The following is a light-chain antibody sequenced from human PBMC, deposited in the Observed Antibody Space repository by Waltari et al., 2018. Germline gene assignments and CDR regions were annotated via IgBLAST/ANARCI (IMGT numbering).Light chain of an antibody. CDR1: ASHTGGNL. CDR2: RSD. V-gene: IGLV1-44*01. J-gene: IGLJ3*02. CDR3: ASWDDSLNGHWV. Sequence: QSVLTQPPSASGTPGQRVTISGSGSASHTGGNLVNWYQQLPGKAPKLLIYRSDQRPSGVPDRFSGSKSGTSASLAISGLQSEDEADYYCASWDDSLNGHWVFGGGTKVTVL.